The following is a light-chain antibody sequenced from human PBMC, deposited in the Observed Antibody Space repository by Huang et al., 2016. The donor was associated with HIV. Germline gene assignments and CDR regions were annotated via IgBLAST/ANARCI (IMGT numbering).Light chain of an antibody. V-gene: IGKV3-11*01. CDR1: QSVSSY. CDR3: QQHSNWPL. J-gene: IGKJ2*01. Sequence: ELVLTQSPATLSLSPGQRATLSCRASQSVSSYIAWYQQKPGQAPRLIIYDTSKRATGVPARCSGSGSGTDFTLTINRLEPEDFAVYYCQQHSNWPLLGQGTKLEI. CDR2: DTS.